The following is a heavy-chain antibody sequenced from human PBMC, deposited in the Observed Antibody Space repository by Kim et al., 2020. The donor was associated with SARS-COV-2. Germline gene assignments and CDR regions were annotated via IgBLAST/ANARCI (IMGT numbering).Heavy chain of an antibody. CDR1: GGSISSGGYY. CDR2: IYYSGST. V-gene: IGHV4-31*03. D-gene: IGHD3-22*01. CDR3: ARDSGIYDSSGYYYVDY. Sequence: SETLSLTCTVSGGSISSGGYYWSWIRQHPGKGLEWIGYIYYSGSTYYNPSLKSRVTISVDTSKNQFSLKLSSVTAADTAVYYCARDSGIYDSSGYYYVDYWGQGTLVTVSS. J-gene: IGHJ4*02.